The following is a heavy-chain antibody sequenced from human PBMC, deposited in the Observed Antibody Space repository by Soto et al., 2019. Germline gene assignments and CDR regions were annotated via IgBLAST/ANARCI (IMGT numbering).Heavy chain of an antibody. CDR2: IIPIFGTA. J-gene: IGHJ6*02. D-gene: IGHD2-2*01. Sequence: QVQLVQSGTEVKKPGSSVKISSKASGGTFSSYAISWVRQAPGQGLEWMGGIIPIFGTANYAQKFQGRVTITADESTSTAYMVLSSLRSEDTAVYYCARHVPAAGYYYGMDVWGQGTTVTVSS. V-gene: IGHV1-69*12. CDR1: GGTFSSYA. CDR3: ARHVPAAGYYYGMDV.